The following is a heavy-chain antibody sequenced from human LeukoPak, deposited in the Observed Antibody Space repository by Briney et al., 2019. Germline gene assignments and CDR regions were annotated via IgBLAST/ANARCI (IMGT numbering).Heavy chain of an antibody. J-gene: IGHJ5*02. CDR1: GYTFTNYA. CDR3: ARGIMTTVTTDWFDP. Sequence: RASVKVSCKASGYTFTNYAINWVRQAPGQGLEWMGWMNTNTGNPTYAQGFTGRFVFSLDTSVRTTYLQISSLKAEDTAVYYCARGIMTTVTTDWFDPRGQGTLVTVSS. V-gene: IGHV7-4-1*02. D-gene: IGHD4-11*01. CDR2: MNTNTGNP.